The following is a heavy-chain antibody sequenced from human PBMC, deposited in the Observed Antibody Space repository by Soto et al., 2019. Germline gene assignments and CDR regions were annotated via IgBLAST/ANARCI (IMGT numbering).Heavy chain of an antibody. CDR3: VIRVGATMSYYSYGIDV. J-gene: IGHJ6*02. D-gene: IGHD1-26*01. Sequence: GGSLRLSCAASGFTVSNSWISLSRQAPGKGLEWVGRIKSKTDGGTTDYAAPVKGRFTISRDDSKNTLYLQMNSLKTEDTAVYYCVIRVGATMSYYSYGIDVWGQGSTVAVPS. CDR2: IKSKTDGGTT. V-gene: IGHV3-15*01. CDR1: GFTVSNSW.